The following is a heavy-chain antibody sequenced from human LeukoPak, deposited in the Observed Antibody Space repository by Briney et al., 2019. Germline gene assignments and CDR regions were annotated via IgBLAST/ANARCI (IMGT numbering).Heavy chain of an antibody. J-gene: IGHJ5*02. Sequence: ASVKVSCKASGYTFTSYGIIWVRQAPGQGLEWMGRISAYNGNTNYAQKLQGRVTMTTDTSTSTAYMELRSLRSDDTAVYYCARDRCSTSCYNWFDPWGQGTLVTVSS. V-gene: IGHV1-18*01. CDR2: ISAYNGNT. CDR3: ARDRCSTSCYNWFDP. CDR1: GYTFTSYG. D-gene: IGHD2-2*01.